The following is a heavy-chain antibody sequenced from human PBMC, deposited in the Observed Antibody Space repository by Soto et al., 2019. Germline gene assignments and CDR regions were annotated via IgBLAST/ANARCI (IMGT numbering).Heavy chain of an antibody. CDR2: IYYSGST. Sequence: QVQLQESGPGLVKPSETLSLTCTVSGGSISSYYWSWIRQPPGKGLEWIGYIYYSGSTNYNPSLKRRVTISVDTSKNQFSLKLSSVTAADTAVYYCARGRVAARPYWFDPWGQGTLVTVSS. D-gene: IGHD6-6*01. V-gene: IGHV4-59*01. CDR3: ARGRVAARPYWFDP. CDR1: GGSISSYY. J-gene: IGHJ5*02.